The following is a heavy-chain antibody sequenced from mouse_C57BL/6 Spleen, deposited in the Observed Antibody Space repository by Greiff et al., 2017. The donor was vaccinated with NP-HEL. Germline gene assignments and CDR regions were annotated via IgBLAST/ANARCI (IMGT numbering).Heavy chain of an antibody. V-gene: IGHV1-81*01. J-gene: IGHJ4*01. CDR3: ARYQLGHYAMDY. CDR2: IYPRSGNT. D-gene: IGHD4-1*02. CDR1: GYTFTSYG. Sequence: VQLQQSGAELARPGASVKLSCKASGYTFTSYGISWVKQRTGQGLEWIGEIYPRSGNTYYNEKFKGKATLTADKSSSTAYMELRSLTSEDSAVYFCARYQLGHYAMDYWGQGTSVTVSS.